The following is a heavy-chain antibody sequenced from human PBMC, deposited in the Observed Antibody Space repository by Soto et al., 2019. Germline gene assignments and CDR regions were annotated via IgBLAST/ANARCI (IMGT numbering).Heavy chain of an antibody. V-gene: IGHV3-7*04. CDR1: GFTFSSDW. CDR2: INQYGSDK. CDR3: VRVKMEIKIALGRTVCTS. Sequence: VQLVESGGGLVQPGGSLTLSCAASGFTFSSDWMSWVRQVPGKGLEWVANINQYGSDKYYVASVKGRFTISRDNAKIAAYLQMNSLRAEDTAVDYCVRVKMEIKIALGRTVCTSWGEGTVVNVSS. J-gene: IGHJ4*02. D-gene: IGHD3-16*01.